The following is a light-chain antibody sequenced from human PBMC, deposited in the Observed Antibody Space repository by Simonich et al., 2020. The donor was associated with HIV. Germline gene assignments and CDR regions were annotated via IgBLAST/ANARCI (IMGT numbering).Light chain of an antibody. CDR2: DVS. CDR3: SSYTSSSTQV. V-gene: IGLV2-14*02. Sequence: QSALTQPASVSGSPGQSITISCTGTSSDVGSYNLVSWYQQHPGKAPKLLIYDVSKRPSGVSNRFSGSKSGNTASLTISGLQAEDEADYYCSSYTSSSTQVFGGGTKLTVL. CDR1: SSDVGSYNL. J-gene: IGLJ3*02.